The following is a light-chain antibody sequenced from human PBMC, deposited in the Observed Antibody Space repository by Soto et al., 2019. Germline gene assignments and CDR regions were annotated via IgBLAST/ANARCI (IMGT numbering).Light chain of an antibody. CDR1: SSDVGGYKY. V-gene: IGLV2-11*01. J-gene: IGLJ2*01. Sequence: QSALTQPRSVSGSPGQSVTISCTGTSSDVGGYKYVSWYQQHPGKAPKLMIYDVSKRPSGVPDRFSGSKSGNTASLTISGLQAEDEADYYCCSYAGSYTSPVVFGGGTKLTVL. CDR2: DVS. CDR3: CSYAGSYTSPVV.